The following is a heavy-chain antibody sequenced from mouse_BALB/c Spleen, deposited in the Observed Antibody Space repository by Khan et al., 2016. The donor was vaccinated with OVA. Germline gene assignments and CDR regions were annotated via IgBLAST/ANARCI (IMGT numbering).Heavy chain of an antibody. CDR1: GYSITSGYA. Sequence: QLEESGPGLVKPSQSLSLTCTVTGYSITSGYAWNWIRQFPGNKLEWMGYISYSGGTSYNPSLKSRISITRDTSKNQFFLQLNSVTTEDTATHYCARGNYYGYYFDYWGQGTTLTVSS. J-gene: IGHJ2*01. V-gene: IGHV3-2*02. CDR2: ISYSGGT. D-gene: IGHD1-1*01. CDR3: ARGNYYGYYFDY.